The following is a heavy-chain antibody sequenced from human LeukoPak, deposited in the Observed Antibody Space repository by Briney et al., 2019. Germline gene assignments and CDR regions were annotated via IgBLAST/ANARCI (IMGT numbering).Heavy chain of an antibody. V-gene: IGHV3-7*01. J-gene: IGHJ4*02. CDR2: IKPDGTED. CDR1: GFTFSSFW. D-gene: IGHD6-19*01. CDR3: ARALAGSFDY. Sequence: GGSLRLSCAASGFTFSSFWMTWVRQAPGKGLEWVANIKPDGTEDYYVDSVKGRFTISRDNAKNTLYLQMNSLRAEDTAVYYCARALAGSFDYWGQGTLVTVSS.